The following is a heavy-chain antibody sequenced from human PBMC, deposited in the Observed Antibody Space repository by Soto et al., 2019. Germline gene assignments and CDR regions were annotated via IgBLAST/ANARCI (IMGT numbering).Heavy chain of an antibody. CDR1: GFTFSSYA. CDR3: ARWREQQLSRGYYGMDV. J-gene: IGHJ6*02. D-gene: IGHD6-13*01. Sequence: EAQLLESGGGLVQPGGSLRLSCAVSGFTFSSYAMSWVRQAPGKGLEWVSAISGRGESTYYADSVKGRFTISRDNSKNTLILQMNSLRVEDTAVYYCARWREQQLSRGYYGMDVWVQGTTVTVSS. CDR2: ISGRGEST. V-gene: IGHV3-23*01.